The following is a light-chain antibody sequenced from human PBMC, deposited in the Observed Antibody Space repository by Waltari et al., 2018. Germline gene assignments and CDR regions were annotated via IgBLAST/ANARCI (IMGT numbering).Light chain of an antibody. CDR3: QQYYSTPLT. V-gene: IGKV4-1*01. J-gene: IGKJ4*01. Sequence: DIVMTQSPDSLAVSLGERAPITCKTSQNLLYSGNNKNYLAWFQQKPRQPPRLLIYWAATREPGVPDRFSGSGSGTDFTLTISTLQAEDVAVYYCQQYYSTPLTFGGGTTVEIK. CDR1: QNLLYSGNNKNY. CDR2: WAA.